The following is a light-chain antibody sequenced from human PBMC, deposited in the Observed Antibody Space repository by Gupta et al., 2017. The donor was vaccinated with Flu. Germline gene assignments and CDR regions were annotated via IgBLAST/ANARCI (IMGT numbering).Light chain of an antibody. CDR1: NSNIGSNY. Sequence: SVLTQPPSASGTPGQRVTISCSGSNSNIGSNYVHWYQQLPGAAPKLLIYRNTQRSSGVPDRFSGSKSGTAASLAISGRREEEEADYYCAAGDDSISVLFGGGTKLTVL. CDR2: RNT. V-gene: IGLV1-47*01. CDR3: AAGDDSISVL. J-gene: IGLJ2*01.